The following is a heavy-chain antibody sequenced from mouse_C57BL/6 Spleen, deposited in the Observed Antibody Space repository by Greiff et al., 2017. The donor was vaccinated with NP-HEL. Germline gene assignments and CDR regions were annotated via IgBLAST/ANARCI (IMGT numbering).Heavy chain of an antibody. V-gene: IGHV5-12*01. CDR1: GFTFSDYY. D-gene: IGHD1-1*01. CDR2: ISNGGGST. Sequence: EVNVVESGGGLVQPGGSLKLSCAASGFTFSDYYMYWVRQTPEKRLEWVAYISNGGGSTYYPDTVKGRFTISRDNAKNTLYLQMSRLKSEDTAMYYCARQGFTEGYFDVWGTGTTVTVSS. CDR3: ARQGFTEGYFDV. J-gene: IGHJ1*03.